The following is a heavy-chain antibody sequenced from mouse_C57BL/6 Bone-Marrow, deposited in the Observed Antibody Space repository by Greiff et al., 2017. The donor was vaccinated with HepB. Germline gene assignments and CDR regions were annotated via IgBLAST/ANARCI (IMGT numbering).Heavy chain of an antibody. CDR3: ARAKKYYYGSGDY. J-gene: IGHJ2*01. CDR1: GFTFSDYG. CDR2: ISSGSSTI. Sequence: EVKLMESGGGLVKPGGSLKLSCAASGFTFSDYGMHWVRQAPEKGLEWVAYISSGSSTIYYADTVKGRFTISRDNAKNTLFLQMTSLRSEDTAMYYCARAKKYYYGSGDYWGQGTTLTVSS. V-gene: IGHV5-17*01. D-gene: IGHD1-1*01.